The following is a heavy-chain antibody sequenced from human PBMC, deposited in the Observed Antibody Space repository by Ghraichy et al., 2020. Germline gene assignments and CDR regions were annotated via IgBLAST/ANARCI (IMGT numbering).Heavy chain of an antibody. CDR1: GFTFSSYA. Sequence: GGSLRLSCAASGFTFSSYAMSWVRQAPGKGLEWVSAISGSGGSTYYADSVKGRFTISRDNSKNTLYLQMNSLRAEDTAVYYCAKRVPTVGATTANHGDYWGQGTLVTVSS. CDR3: AKRVPTVGATTANHGDY. V-gene: IGHV3-23*01. D-gene: IGHD1-26*01. CDR2: ISGSGGST. J-gene: IGHJ4*02.